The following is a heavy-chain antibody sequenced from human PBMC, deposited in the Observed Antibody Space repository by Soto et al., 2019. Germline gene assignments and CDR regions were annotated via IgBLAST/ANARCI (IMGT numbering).Heavy chain of an antibody. Sequence: GGSLRLSCAASGFTFSSYGMHWVRQAPGKGLEWVAVIWYDGSNKYYADSVKGRFTISRDNSKNTLYLQMNSLRAEDTAVYYCARDHPDYGDFPLPPSPSFDYWGQGTLVTVSS. D-gene: IGHD4-17*01. CDR2: IWYDGSNK. J-gene: IGHJ4*02. CDR1: GFTFSSYG. V-gene: IGHV3-33*01. CDR3: ARDHPDYGDFPLPPSPSFDY.